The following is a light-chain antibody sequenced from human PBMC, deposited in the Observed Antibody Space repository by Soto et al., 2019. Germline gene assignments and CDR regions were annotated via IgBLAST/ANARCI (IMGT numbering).Light chain of an antibody. CDR2: GAS. CDR3: QQYNNRPPLT. Sequence: EIVLTQSPGTLSLSPGERATLSCGASQSVSNNYLAWYQQKPGQAPRLLIYGASTRATGIPARFSGSGSGTEFALTISSLQSEDFAVYYCQQYNNRPPLTFGGGTKVDI. V-gene: IGKV3D-15*01. J-gene: IGKJ4*01. CDR1: QSVSNN.